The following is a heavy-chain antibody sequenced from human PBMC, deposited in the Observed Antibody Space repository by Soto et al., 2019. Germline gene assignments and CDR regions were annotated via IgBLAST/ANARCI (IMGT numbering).Heavy chain of an antibody. D-gene: IGHD4-17*01. Sequence: SETLSLTCTVSGGSVSCGKYYWSWIRQPPGKGLEWIGYIYYSGSTNYNPSLKSRVTISVDTSKNQFSLKLSSVTAADTAVYYCARAMTTVTTIDYWGQGTLVTVSS. CDR3: ARAMTTVTTIDY. CDR1: GGSVSCGKYY. CDR2: IYYSGST. J-gene: IGHJ4*02. V-gene: IGHV4-61*01.